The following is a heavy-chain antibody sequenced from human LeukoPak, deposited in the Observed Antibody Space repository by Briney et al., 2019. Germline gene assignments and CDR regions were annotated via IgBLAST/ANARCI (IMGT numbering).Heavy chain of an antibody. V-gene: IGHV3-53*01. CDR2: IYKSAIT. CDR1: GFTVSSNY. CDR3: ARSLRVRGVPDYMDV. J-gene: IGHJ6*03. Sequence: GGSLRLSCAASGFTVSSNYITWVRQAPGKGLEWVSVIYKSAITYYADTVRGRFTISRDNSKNTLYLQMNSLRAEDTAVYYCARSLRVRGVPDYMDVWGKGTTVTISS. D-gene: IGHD3-10*01.